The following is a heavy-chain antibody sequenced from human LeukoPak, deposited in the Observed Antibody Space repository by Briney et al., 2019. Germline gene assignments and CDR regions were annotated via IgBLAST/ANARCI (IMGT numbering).Heavy chain of an antibody. Sequence: GESLQISCKASGYSFTTHWIGWVRQMPGKGLEWMGIIYPGDSDTRYSPSFQGQVTISADKSISTAYLQWSSLKASDTAMYYCARRGYSYGFDYWGQGTLVTVSS. CDR3: ARRGYSYGFDY. CDR1: GYSFTTHW. V-gene: IGHV5-51*01. D-gene: IGHD5-18*01. CDR2: IYPGDSDT. J-gene: IGHJ4*02.